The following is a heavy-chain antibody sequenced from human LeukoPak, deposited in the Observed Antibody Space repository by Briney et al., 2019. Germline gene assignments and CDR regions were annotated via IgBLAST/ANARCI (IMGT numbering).Heavy chain of an antibody. D-gene: IGHD3-22*01. CDR2: IYCIGST. Sequence: SEALSLTCTVSGGSISSGDHQGSWIRQPPGKVLGWIGYIYCIGSTYYNPSVESRVTMSVDTANNQLSLQLSSVTGADRAVYYCARERTTRSYDSMPPFAQWGQGTLVTVSS. V-gene: IGHV4-30-4*01. J-gene: IGHJ5*02. CDR1: GGSISSGDHQ. CDR3: ARERTTRSYDSMPPFAQ.